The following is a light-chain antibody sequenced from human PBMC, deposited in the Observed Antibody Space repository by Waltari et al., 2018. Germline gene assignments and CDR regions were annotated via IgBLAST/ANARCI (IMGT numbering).Light chain of an antibody. CDR1: SSTIGADYD. J-gene: IGLJ1*01. CDR2: DTT. CDR3: QSYDSSLSGWRV. Sequence: QSVLTQPPSVSGAPGQRVTISCTGGSSTIGADYDVHWYQQLPGPAPNLLIFDTTKRPSGVPNRFSGSKSGTSAFLAITGLQPEDEADYYCQSYDSSLSGWRVFGTGTKVTVL. V-gene: IGLV1-40*01.